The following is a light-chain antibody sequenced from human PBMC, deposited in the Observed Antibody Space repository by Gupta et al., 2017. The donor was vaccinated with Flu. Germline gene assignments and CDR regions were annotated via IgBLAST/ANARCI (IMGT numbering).Light chain of an antibody. V-gene: IGLV1-44*01. J-gene: IGLJ3*02. CDR1: SSNIGSNT. CDR2: DNN. Sequence: QSVLTQPHSASGTPGQRVTISCSGSSSNIGSNTVNWYQQLPGTAPKLLIYDNNQRPSGVPDRFSGSKSGTSASLAISGLQSEDEADYYCAAWDDSLNGRWVFGGGTKVTVL. CDR3: AAWDDSLNGRWV.